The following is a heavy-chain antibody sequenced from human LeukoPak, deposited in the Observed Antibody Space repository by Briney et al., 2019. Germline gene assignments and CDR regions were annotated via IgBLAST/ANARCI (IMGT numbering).Heavy chain of an antibody. CDR3: ARHLDYYGSGSYLGF. D-gene: IGHD3-10*01. Sequence: SETLSLTCTVSGGSISSSSHYWGWIRQPPGKGLEWIGSIHYSGITYYNPYNPSLKSRVTISVDTSKNQFSLKLSSVTAADTAVYYCARHLDYYGSGSYLGFWGQGTLVTVSS. CDR1: GGSISSSSHY. V-gene: IGHV4-39*01. CDR2: IHYSGIT. J-gene: IGHJ4*02.